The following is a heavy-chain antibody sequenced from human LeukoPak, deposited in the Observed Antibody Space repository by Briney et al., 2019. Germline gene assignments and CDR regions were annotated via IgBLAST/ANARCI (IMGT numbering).Heavy chain of an antibody. J-gene: IGHJ4*02. CDR1: GFTFSSYA. V-gene: IGHV3-23*01. Sequence: GGSLRLSCAASGFTFSSYAMSWVRQAPGKGLEWVSAIGGSGGSTYYADSVKGRFTISRDNSKNTLYLQMNSLRAEDTAVYYCASLHCSSTSSPNFDYWGQGILVTVSS. D-gene: IGHD2-2*01. CDR3: ASLHCSSTSSPNFDY. CDR2: IGGSGGST.